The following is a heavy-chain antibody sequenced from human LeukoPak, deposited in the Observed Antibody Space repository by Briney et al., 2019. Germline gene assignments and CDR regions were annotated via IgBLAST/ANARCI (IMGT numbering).Heavy chain of an antibody. J-gene: IGHJ4*02. D-gene: IGHD3-3*01. CDR1: GFTFSSYA. Sequence: PGGSLRLSCAASGFTFSSYAMSWVRQAPGKGLEWVSAISGSGGSTYYADSVKGRFTISRDNSKNTLYLQMHSLRAEDTAVYYCATDRSDFHFFYFDYWGQGTLVTVSS. CDR2: ISGSGGST. CDR3: ATDRSDFHFFYFDY. V-gene: IGHV3-23*01.